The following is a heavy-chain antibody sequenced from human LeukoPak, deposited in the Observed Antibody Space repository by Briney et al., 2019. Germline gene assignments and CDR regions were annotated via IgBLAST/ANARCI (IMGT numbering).Heavy chain of an antibody. CDR1: GYTFTNYC. V-gene: IGHV1-46*01. D-gene: IGHD6-13*01. CDR2: INPSGGST. Sequence: ASVKVSCKASGYTFTNYCMHSVRQGPGQGLEWMGIINPSGGSTSYAQKFQGRVTMTRDTSTSTVYMELSSLRSEDTAVYYCARGGSSWESDYWGQGTLVTVSS. J-gene: IGHJ4*02. CDR3: ARGGSSWESDY.